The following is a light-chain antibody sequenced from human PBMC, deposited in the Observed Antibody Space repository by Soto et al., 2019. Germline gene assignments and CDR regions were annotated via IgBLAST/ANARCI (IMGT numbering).Light chain of an antibody. Sequence: ESVLTQSPGTLSLSPGERATLSCRASQSVYRNYLAWYQQKPGQAPRLLIYATSSRATDIPDRFSGSGSGTDFTLTISRLEPEDFAVYYCQQYGSSGTVGQGTKVDIK. V-gene: IGKV3-20*01. CDR1: QSVYRNY. CDR3: QQYGSSGT. CDR2: ATS. J-gene: IGKJ1*01.